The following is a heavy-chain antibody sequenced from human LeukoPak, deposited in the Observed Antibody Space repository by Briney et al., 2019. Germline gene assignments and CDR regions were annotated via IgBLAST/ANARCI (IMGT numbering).Heavy chain of an antibody. Sequence: GGSLRPSCAASGFTVSSNYMSWVRQPAGKGLEWVSVLYSGGATFYADSVKGRFTISRDTSKNTLYLQMNDLRADDTAVYYCTKLKGWYGEGFFDYWGQGTLVTVSS. CDR1: GFTVSSNY. CDR3: TKLKGWYGEGFFDY. CDR2: LYSGGAT. J-gene: IGHJ4*02. D-gene: IGHD6-19*01. V-gene: IGHV3-53*01.